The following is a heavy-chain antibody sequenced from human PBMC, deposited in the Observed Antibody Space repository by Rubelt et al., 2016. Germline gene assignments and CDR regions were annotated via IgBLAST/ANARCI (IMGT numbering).Heavy chain of an antibody. Sequence: QVQLVQSGAEVKKPGSSVKVSCKASGGTFSSYAISWVRQAPGQGPEWMGIINPSGGSTSYAQKFQGRVTMTRDPSTGTVYMGLSSLRSEDTAVYYCARCRRAGGAVAGTWDYWGQGTLVSVSS. CDR2: INPSGGST. J-gene: IGHJ4*02. CDR3: ARCRRAGGAVAGTWDY. V-gene: IGHV1-46*01. D-gene: IGHD6-19*01. CDR1: GGTFSSYA.